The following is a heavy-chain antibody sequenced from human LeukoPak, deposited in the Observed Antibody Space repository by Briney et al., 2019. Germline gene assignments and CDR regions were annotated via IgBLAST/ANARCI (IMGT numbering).Heavy chain of an antibody. Sequence: TGGSLRLSCAASGFTFDDYAMHWVRQAPGKGLEWVSGISWNSGSIGYADSVKGRFTISRDNAKNSLYLQMNSLRAEDTALYYCAKVGKGGDYYSDYWGQGTLVTVSS. V-gene: IGHV3-9*01. CDR1: GFTFDDYA. CDR2: ISWNSGSI. D-gene: IGHD4-17*01. CDR3: AKVGKGGDYYSDY. J-gene: IGHJ4*02.